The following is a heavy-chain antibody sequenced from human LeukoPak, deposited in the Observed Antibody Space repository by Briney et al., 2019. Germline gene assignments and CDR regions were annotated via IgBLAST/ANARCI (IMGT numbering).Heavy chain of an antibody. Sequence: RASVTVSCKASGYTFTGYYMHWVRQTPGQGLEWMGWINPNSGGTNYAQKFQGRVTMTRDTSISTAYMELSRLRSDDTAVYYCARLGDYMDVWGKGTTVTVSS. CDR2: INPNSGGT. V-gene: IGHV1-2*02. J-gene: IGHJ6*03. CDR1: GYTFTGYY. CDR3: ARLGDYMDV.